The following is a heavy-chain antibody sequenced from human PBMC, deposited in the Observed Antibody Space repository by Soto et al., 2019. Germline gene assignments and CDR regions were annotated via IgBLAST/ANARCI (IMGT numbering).Heavy chain of an antibody. Sequence: GGSLRLSCAASGFIFSSYAVTWVRQGPGKGLEWVSGISGNGGTTYYADSVKGRFIISRDNSKNTLFLQMNSLRAEDSAIYYCAKRFAYSSGLDGFDIWGQGTMVTVSS. V-gene: IGHV3-23*01. J-gene: IGHJ3*02. CDR3: AKRFAYSSGLDGFDI. CDR2: ISGNGGTT. D-gene: IGHD6-19*01. CDR1: GFIFSSYA.